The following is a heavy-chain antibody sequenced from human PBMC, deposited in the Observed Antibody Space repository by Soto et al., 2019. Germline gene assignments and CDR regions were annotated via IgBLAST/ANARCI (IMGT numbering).Heavy chain of an antibody. D-gene: IGHD3-10*01. V-gene: IGHV1-69*01. Sequence: QVQLVQSGAEVKKPGSSVKVSWKASGGTFSSYAISWVRQAPGQGLEWMGGIIPIFGTANYAQKFQGRVTITADESTSTAYMELSSLRSEDTAVYYCARPSRYYYGSGSEYFQHWGQGTLVTVSS. CDR3: ARPSRYYYGSGSEYFQH. J-gene: IGHJ1*01. CDR2: IIPIFGTA. CDR1: GGTFSSYA.